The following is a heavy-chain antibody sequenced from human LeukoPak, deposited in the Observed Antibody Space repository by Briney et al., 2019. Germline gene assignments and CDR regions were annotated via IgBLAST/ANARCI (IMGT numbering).Heavy chain of an antibody. CDR1: GGSISSYY. D-gene: IGHD5-12*01. CDR3: ARGSRMATIQIQYYFDY. J-gene: IGHJ4*02. Sequence: SETLSLTCTASGGSISSYYWRWIRQPPGKGLEWIGYIYYSGSTNYNPSLKSRVTISVDTSKNQFSLKLSSVTAADTAVYYCARGSRMATIQIQYYFDYWGQGTLVTVSS. V-gene: IGHV4-59*01. CDR2: IYYSGST.